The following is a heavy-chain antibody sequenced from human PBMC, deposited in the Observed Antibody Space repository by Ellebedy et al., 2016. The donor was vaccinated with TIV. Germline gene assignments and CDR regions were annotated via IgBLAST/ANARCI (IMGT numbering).Heavy chain of an antibody. Sequence: AASVKVSCKASGYTFTGYYMHWVRQAPGQGLEWMGWINPNSGGTNYAQKFQGRVTMTRDTSISTAYMELSRLRSDDTAVYYCARDQARGSWYGPSWPKNYWGQGTLVTVSS. J-gene: IGHJ4*02. CDR3: ARDQARGSWYGPSWPKNY. CDR1: GYTFTGYY. V-gene: IGHV1-2*02. CDR2: INPNSGGT. D-gene: IGHD6-13*01.